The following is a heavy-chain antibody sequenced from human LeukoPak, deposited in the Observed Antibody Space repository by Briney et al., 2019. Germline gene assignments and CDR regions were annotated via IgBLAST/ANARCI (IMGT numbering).Heavy chain of an antibody. J-gene: IGHJ4*02. CDR1: GFTFSDYA. V-gene: IGHV3-23*01. CDR2: ISSSGTHT. D-gene: IGHD3-22*01. CDR3: AKDYYDSSGYCFDY. Sequence: GGSLRLSCEASGFTFSDYAMSWVRQAPGKGLEWVSAISSSGTHTYDADSVKGRFTISRDNSKNTLYPQMNSLRAEDTAVYYCAKDYYDSSGYCFDYWGQGTLVTVSS.